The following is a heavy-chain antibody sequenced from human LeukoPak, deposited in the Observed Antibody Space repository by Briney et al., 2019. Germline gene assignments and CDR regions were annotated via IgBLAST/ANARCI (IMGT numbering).Heavy chain of an antibody. D-gene: IGHD6-6*01. J-gene: IGHJ6*02. V-gene: IGHV3-23*01. CDR2: ISGSGGST. Sequence: GGSLRLSCAASRFTFSSYAMSWVRQAPGEGLEWVSGISGSGGSTDYADSVKGRFTISRDNSKNTLYLQMNSLRAEDTAVYYCARDGYSRSSYYYHGMDVWGQGTTVTVSS. CDR3: ARDGYSRSSYYYHGMDV. CDR1: RFTFSSYA.